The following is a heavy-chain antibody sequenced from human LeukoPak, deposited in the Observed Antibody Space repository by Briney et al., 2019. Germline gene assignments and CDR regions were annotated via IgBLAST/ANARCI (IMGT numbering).Heavy chain of an antibody. V-gene: IGHV1-2*02. J-gene: IGHJ5*01. CDR3: ARGGKYGCSGGSCYADS. CDR2: INSNSGRT. CDR1: GYTFTDYY. D-gene: IGHD2-15*01. Sequence: ASVKVSCKASGYTFTDYYLHWVRQAPGQGLEWMGWINSNSGRTHYIQDFQGRVTMTRDTSISTAYMDVSRLRSDDTAVYYCARGGKYGCSGGSCYADSWGQGTLVTVSS.